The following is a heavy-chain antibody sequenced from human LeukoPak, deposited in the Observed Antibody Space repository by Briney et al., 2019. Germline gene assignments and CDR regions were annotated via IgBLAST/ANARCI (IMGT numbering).Heavy chain of an antibody. D-gene: IGHD1-26*01. J-gene: IGHJ4*02. CDR2: IYYSGST. CDR1: GGSISSSSYY. V-gene: IGHV4-39*01. Sequence: SETLSLTCTVSGGSISSSSYYWGWIRQPPGKGLEWIGSIYYSGSTYYNPSLRSRVTISVDTSKNQFSLKLSSVTAADTAVYYCARHALSSGSYHFDYWGQGTLVTVSS. CDR3: ARHALSSGSYHFDY.